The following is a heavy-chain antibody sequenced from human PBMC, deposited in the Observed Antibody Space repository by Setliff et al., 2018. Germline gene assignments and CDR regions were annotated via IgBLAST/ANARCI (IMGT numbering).Heavy chain of an antibody. J-gene: IGHJ6*03. CDR3: ARDQVGATYYPYYYYNYMDV. CDR1: GFTFGDFA. Sequence: AGSMTLSCAASGFTFGDFARTWVRQATGKGREWVSGIGGRGRTIYYADSVKGRFTISRDNAKNSLYLQMNSLRAEDTAVYYCARDQVGATYYPYYYYNYMDVWGKGTTVTVSS. CDR2: IGGRGRTI. V-gene: IGHV3-48*01. D-gene: IGHD1-26*01.